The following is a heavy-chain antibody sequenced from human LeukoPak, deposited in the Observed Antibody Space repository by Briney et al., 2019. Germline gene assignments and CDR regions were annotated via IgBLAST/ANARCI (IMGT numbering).Heavy chain of an antibody. CDR1: GFTFSSYG. V-gene: IGHV3-30*02. J-gene: IGHJ4*02. D-gene: IGHD3-10*01. CDR3: AKGRITMVRGVITYFDY. CDR2: IRYDGSNK. Sequence: PGGSLRLSCAASGFTFSSYGMHWVRQAPGKGLDWVAFIRYDGSNKYYADSVKGRFTISRDNSKNTLYLQMNSLRAEDTAVYYCAKGRITMVRGVITYFDYWGQGTLVTVSS.